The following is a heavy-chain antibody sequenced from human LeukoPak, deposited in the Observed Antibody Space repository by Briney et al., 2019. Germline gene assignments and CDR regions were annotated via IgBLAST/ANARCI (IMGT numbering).Heavy chain of an antibody. Sequence: GGSLRLSCAASGFTVSSNYMSWVRQAPGKGLEWVSVIYSGGSTYYADSVKGRFTISRDNSKNTLYLQMNSLRAEDTAVYYCARDTYKQLDSPYYVDVWGKGTTVTVSS. CDR3: ARDTYKQLDSPYYVDV. J-gene: IGHJ6*03. CDR2: IYSGGST. D-gene: IGHD6-13*01. CDR1: GFTVSSNY. V-gene: IGHV3-53*01.